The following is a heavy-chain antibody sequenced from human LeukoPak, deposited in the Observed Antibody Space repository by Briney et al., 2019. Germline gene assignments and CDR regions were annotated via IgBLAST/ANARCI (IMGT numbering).Heavy chain of an antibody. D-gene: IGHD3-3*01. J-gene: IGHJ6*03. Sequence: ASVKVSCKASGYTFTSYDINWVRQATGQGLEWMGWMNPNSGNTGYAQKFQGRVTMTRNTSISTACMELSSLRSEDTAVYYCARAYYDFWSGYYTGMYYYYYYYMDVWGKGTTVTVSS. CDR3: ARAYYDFWSGYYTGMYYYYYYYMDV. CDR2: MNPNSGNT. V-gene: IGHV1-8*01. CDR1: GYTFTSYD.